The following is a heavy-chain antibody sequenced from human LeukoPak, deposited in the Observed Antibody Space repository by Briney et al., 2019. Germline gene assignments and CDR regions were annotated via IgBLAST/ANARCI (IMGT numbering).Heavy chain of an antibody. CDR1: GGTFSSYA. Sequence: GSSVKVSCKASGGTFSSYAISWVRQAPGQGLEWMGGIIPIFGTANYAQKFQGRVTITTDESTSTAYMELSSLRSEDTAVYYCARAMVRGVIAYSGFDPWGQGTLVTVSS. V-gene: IGHV1-69*05. CDR2: IIPIFGTA. CDR3: ARAMVRGVIAYSGFDP. J-gene: IGHJ5*02. D-gene: IGHD3-10*01.